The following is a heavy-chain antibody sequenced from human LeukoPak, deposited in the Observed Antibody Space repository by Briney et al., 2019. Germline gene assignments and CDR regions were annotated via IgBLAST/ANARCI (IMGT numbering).Heavy chain of an antibody. CDR1: GFTFSNAW. CDR3: TRHIEVTTVVTSGRFYYYYMDV. V-gene: IGHV3-73*01. CDR2: IRSKANSYAT. J-gene: IGHJ6*03. D-gene: IGHD4-23*01. Sequence: GGSLRLSCAASGFTFSNAWMSWVRQASGKGLEWVGRIRSKANSYATAYAASVKGRFTISRDDSKNTAYLQMNSLKTEDTAVYYCTRHIEVTTVVTSGRFYYYYMDVWGKGTTVTISS.